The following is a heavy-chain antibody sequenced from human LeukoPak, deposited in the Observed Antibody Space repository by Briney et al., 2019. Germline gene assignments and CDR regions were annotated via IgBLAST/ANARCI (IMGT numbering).Heavy chain of an antibody. CDR2: IYHSGST. D-gene: IGHD4-17*01. CDR1: GGSISSGGYS. V-gene: IGHV4-30-2*01. J-gene: IGHJ4*02. Sequence: PSETLSLTCAVSGGSISSGGYSWSWIRQPPGKGLEWIGYIYHSGSTYYNPSLKSRVTISVDRSKNQFSLKLSSVTAAGTAVYYCARGRWGDYGGDFDYWGQGTLVTVSS. CDR3: ARGRWGDYGGDFDY.